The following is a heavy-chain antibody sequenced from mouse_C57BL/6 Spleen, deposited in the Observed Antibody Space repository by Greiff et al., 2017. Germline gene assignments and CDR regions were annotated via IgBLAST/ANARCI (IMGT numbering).Heavy chain of an antibody. CDR2: ISRGSSTI. CDR1: GFTFSDYG. CDR3: ARCSYGSSPWFAY. Sequence: EVKVVESGGGLVKPGGSLKLSCAASGFTFSDYGMHWVRQAPEKGLGWVAYISRGSSTIYYADTVKGRYTISRDNAKNTLFLQMTSLRSEDTAMYYCARCSYGSSPWFAYWGQGALVTVST. J-gene: IGHJ3*01. V-gene: IGHV5-17*01. D-gene: IGHD1-1*01.